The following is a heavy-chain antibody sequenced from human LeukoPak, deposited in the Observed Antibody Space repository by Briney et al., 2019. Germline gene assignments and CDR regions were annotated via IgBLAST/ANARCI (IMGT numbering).Heavy chain of an antibody. CDR1: GFTFDDYA. Sequence: GGSLRLSCAASGFTFDDYAMHWVRQAPGKGLEWVSGISWNSGSIGYADSVKGRFTISRDNAKNSLYLQMNSLRAEDTALYYCAKDMRPYCSGGSCYFDYWGQGTLVTVSS. V-gene: IGHV3-9*01. J-gene: IGHJ4*02. CDR3: AKDMRPYCSGGSCYFDY. CDR2: ISWNSGSI. D-gene: IGHD2-15*01.